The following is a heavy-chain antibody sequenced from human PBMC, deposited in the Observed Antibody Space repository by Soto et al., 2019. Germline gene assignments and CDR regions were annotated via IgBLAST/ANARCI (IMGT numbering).Heavy chain of an antibody. CDR1: GYTFTSYA. J-gene: IGHJ5*02. D-gene: IGHD3-9*01. V-gene: IGHV1-3*01. Sequence: QVQLVQSGAEVKKPGASVKVSCKASGYTFTSYAMHWVRQAPGQRLEWMGWINAGNGNTKYSQKLQGRVTMTTDTSTSTAYMELRSLRSDDTAVYYCARTEYYDILTAPWGQGTLVTVSS. CDR3: ARTEYYDILTAP. CDR2: INAGNGNT.